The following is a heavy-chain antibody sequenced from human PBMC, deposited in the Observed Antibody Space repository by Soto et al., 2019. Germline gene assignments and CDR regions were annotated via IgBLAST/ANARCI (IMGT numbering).Heavy chain of an antibody. Sequence: GGSLRLSCAASGFTFSSYSMNWVRQAPGKGLEWVSYISSSSSTIYYADSVKGRFTISRDNAKNSLYLQMNSLRAEDTAVYYCARDPGRYCSGGSCYSLYYYYYMDVWGKGTTVTVSS. J-gene: IGHJ6*03. D-gene: IGHD2-15*01. CDR2: ISSSSSTI. CDR1: GFTFSSYS. CDR3: ARDPGRYCSGGSCYSLYYYYYMDV. V-gene: IGHV3-48*01.